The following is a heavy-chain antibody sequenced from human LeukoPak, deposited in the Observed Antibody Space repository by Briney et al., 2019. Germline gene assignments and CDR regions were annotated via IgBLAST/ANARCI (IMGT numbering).Heavy chain of an antibody. CDR2: ISAYNGNA. J-gene: IGHJ4*02. D-gene: IGHD2-2*01. Sequence: ASVKVSCKASGYTFTSYGISWVRQAPGQGLEWMGWISAYNGNANYAQKLQGRVTMTTDTSTSTAYMELRSLRSDDTAVYYCTRASSWGGHQGCWGQGTLVTVSS. CDR3: TRASSWGGHQGC. CDR1: GYTFTSYG. V-gene: IGHV1-18*01.